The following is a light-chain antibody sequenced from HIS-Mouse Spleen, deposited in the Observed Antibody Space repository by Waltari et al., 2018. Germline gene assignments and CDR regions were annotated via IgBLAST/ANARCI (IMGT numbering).Light chain of an antibody. Sequence: QSALTQPPSASGSPGQSVTISCTGTSSDVGGYNYVSWYQQHPGKAPKLMIYEVSMPRSGGPDRCAGSKAGNTASLTCSGLQAEDEADYYCSSYSGRNNVVFRGGTKLTVL. CDR2: EVS. CDR3: SSYSGRNNVV. CDR1: SSDVGGYNY. J-gene: IGLJ2*01. V-gene: IGLV2-8*01.